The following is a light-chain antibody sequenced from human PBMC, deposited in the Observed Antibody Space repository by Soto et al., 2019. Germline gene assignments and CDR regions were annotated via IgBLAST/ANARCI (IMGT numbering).Light chain of an antibody. CDR2: AAS. CDR3: QQTYSTPRGA. CDR1: ESIRNN. V-gene: IGKV1-39*01. J-gene: IGKJ1*01. Sequence: DIQMTQSPSPLSASVGDRVTITCRASESIRNNLNWYQQKPGKAPKLLIYAASTLQSGVPSRFSGGGSGTEFTLTIGSLQPEDFTTYYCQQTYSTPRGAFGQGTKVDIK.